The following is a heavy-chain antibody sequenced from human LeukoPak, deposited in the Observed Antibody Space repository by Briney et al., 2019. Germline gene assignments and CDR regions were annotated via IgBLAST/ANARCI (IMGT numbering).Heavy chain of an antibody. CDR1: GFTFSSYA. J-gene: IGHJ4*02. Sequence: PGGSLRLSCAASGFTFSSYAMHWVRQAPGKGLEWVAVISYDGSNKYYADSVKGRFTISRDNSKNTLYLQMNSLRAEDTAVYYCARGAEAAAGNYWGQGTLVTVSS. D-gene: IGHD6-13*01. CDR2: ISYDGSNK. CDR3: ARGAEAAAGNY. V-gene: IGHV3-30-3*01.